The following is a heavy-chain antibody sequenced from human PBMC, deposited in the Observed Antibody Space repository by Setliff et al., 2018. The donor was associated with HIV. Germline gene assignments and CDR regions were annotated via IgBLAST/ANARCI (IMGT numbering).Heavy chain of an antibody. D-gene: IGHD3-22*01. CDR2: IYYSGST. Sequence: SETLSLTCTVSGGSISSSSYDWGWIRQPPGKGLEWIGSIYYSGSTYYNPPLKSRVTISVDTSKNQFSLKLSSVTAADTAVYYCARVHYYDKYYFDYWGQGTLVTVSS. CDR1: GGSISSSSYD. J-gene: IGHJ4*02. V-gene: IGHV4-39*07. CDR3: ARVHYYDKYYFDY.